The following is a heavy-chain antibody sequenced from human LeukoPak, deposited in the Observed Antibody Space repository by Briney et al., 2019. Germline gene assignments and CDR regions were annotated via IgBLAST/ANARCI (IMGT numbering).Heavy chain of an antibody. Sequence: GGSLRLSCAASGFTFSSYGMHWVRQAPGKGLEWVAVIWYDGSNQYYADSVKGRFTISRDNSKNTLYLQMNSLRAEDTAVYYCARRQLTAYPNYYYGMDVWGQGTTDTVSS. V-gene: IGHV3-33*01. CDR3: ARRQLTAYPNYYYGMDV. CDR1: GFTFSSYG. J-gene: IGHJ6*02. CDR2: IWYDGSNQ. D-gene: IGHD3-9*01.